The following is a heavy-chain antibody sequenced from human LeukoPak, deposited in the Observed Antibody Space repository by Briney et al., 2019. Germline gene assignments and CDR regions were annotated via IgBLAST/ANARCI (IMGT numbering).Heavy chain of an antibody. D-gene: IGHD1-1*01. V-gene: IGHV4-39*01. Sequence: NPSETLSLTCTVSGGSISSSSYYWGWIPQPPGKGLEWIGSIYYSGSTYYNPSLKSRGTIPVDTSKNQFSLKLSSVTAADTAVYYCARRGLEPTRRYFDYWGQGTLVTVSS. J-gene: IGHJ4*02. CDR2: IYYSGST. CDR1: GGSISSSSYY. CDR3: ARRGLEPTRRYFDY.